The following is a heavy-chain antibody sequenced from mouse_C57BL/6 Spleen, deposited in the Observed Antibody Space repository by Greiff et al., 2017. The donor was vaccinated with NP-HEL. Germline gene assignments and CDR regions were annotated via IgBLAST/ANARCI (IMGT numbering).Heavy chain of an antibody. D-gene: IGHD2-1*01. CDR1: GYTFSSYW. Sequence: QVQLQQPGAELVMPGASVKLSCKASGYTFSSYWMHRVKQRPGQGLEWIGEIDPSDSYTNYNQKFKGKSTLTVDKSSSTAYMQLSSLTSEDSAVYYCARGGYGNYVDYWGQGTTLTVSS. V-gene: IGHV1-69*01. CDR3: ARGGYGNYVDY. J-gene: IGHJ2*01. CDR2: IDPSDSYT.